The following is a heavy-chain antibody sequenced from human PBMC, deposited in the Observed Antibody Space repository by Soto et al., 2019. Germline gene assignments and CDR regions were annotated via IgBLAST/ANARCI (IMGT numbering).Heavy chain of an antibody. V-gene: IGHV1-18*01. CDR3: ARVGGQSYYAMDV. CDR2: ISTYNGNT. CDR1: GYTFTSYG. Sequence: QVQLVQSGAEVKKPGASVKVSCKTSGYTFTSYGITWVRQAPGQGLEWMGWISTYNGNTNYAQKLQDRVTMTADTXTSTAYMELWSLRSDDTAVYYCARVGGQSYYAMDVWGQGTTVTVSS. D-gene: IGHD2-15*01. J-gene: IGHJ6*02.